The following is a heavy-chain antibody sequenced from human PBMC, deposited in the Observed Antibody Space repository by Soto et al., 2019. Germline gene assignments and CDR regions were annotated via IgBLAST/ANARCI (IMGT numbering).Heavy chain of an antibody. CDR3: ARQSSGWYNWFDP. V-gene: IGHV4-59*08. D-gene: IGHD6-19*01. Sequence: SETLSLTCTVSGGSISSYYWSWIRQPPGKGLEWIGYIYYSGSTNYNPSLKSRVTISVDTSKNQFSLKLSSVTAAETAVYYCARQSSGWYNWFDPWGQGTLVTVSS. J-gene: IGHJ5*02. CDR2: IYYSGST. CDR1: GGSISSYY.